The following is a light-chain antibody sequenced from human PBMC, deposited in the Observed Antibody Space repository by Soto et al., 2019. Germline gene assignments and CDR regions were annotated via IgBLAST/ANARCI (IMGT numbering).Light chain of an antibody. CDR2: STS. V-gene: IGLV7-43*01. Sequence: QAVVTQEHSLTVSPGGPVTLTCASNTAAVTRVYYPNWCQHKPGQAPKARIYSTSDKHSWTPARFSGSHLGGKAALTLSGGKPEDEAEYYCLLYYGGAVVLGGCTKLTVL. CDR3: LLYYGGAVV. CDR1: TAAVTRVYY. J-gene: IGLJ2*01.